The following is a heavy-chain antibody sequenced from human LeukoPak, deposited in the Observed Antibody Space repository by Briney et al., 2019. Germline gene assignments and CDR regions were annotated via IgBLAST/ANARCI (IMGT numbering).Heavy chain of an antibody. V-gene: IGHV3-23*01. CDR1: GFTFSSYA. CDR2: ISGSGGTT. J-gene: IGHJ4*02. Sequence: QPGASLRLSCAASGFTFSSYAMSWVRQAPGKGLEWVSVISGSGGTTYYADSVKGRFTISRDNSKNTLYLQMSSLRAEDTAVYYCAKKAGSRTDQYPLDYWGQGTLVTVSS. D-gene: IGHD2-15*01. CDR3: AKKAGSRTDQYPLDY.